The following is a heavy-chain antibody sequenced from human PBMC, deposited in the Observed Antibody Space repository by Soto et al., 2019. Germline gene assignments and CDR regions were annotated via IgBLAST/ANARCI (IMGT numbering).Heavy chain of an antibody. J-gene: IGHJ6*02. Sequence: PWETLSLTCTVSGGSISSYYWSWIRQPPGKGLEWIGYIYYSGSTNYNPSLKSRVTISVDTSKNQFSLKLSSVTAADTAVYYCARDRSYFDDFWSSYYAYGMDVWGQGTTVTVSS. CDR2: IYYSGST. CDR3: ARDRSYFDDFWSSYYAYGMDV. D-gene: IGHD3-3*01. CDR1: GGSISSYY. V-gene: IGHV4-59*01.